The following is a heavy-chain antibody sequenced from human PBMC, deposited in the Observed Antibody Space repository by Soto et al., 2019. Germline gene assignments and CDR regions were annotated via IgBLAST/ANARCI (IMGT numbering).Heavy chain of an antibody. CDR3: AKVGTTSPYNWFDP. Sequence: EVQLLESGGGLVQPGGSLRLSCAASGFTFSNYAMSWVRQAPGKGLEWVSGLSDGGGSTFYADSVKGRFTISMDHAKNTLYLQKRSLRAEDTGVYYCAKVGTTSPYNWFDPWGQGTLGTFSS. J-gene: IGHJ5*02. D-gene: IGHD2-2*02. V-gene: IGHV3-23*01. CDR1: GFTFSNYA. CDR2: LSDGGGST.